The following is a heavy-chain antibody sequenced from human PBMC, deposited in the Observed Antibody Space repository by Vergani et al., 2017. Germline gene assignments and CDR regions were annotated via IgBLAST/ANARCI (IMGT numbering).Heavy chain of an antibody. CDR1: GYSFTNYW. J-gene: IGHJ4*02. CDR3: ARLYGRDSSGSKYFDY. CDR2: IHPADSDT. D-gene: IGHD3-22*01. V-gene: IGHV5-51*01. Sequence: EVQLVQSGAEVKKPGESLKISCQISGYSFTNYWLGWVRQMPGKGLEGMGIIHPADSDTRYSPSFQGQVTISVDKSISTAYLQRSSLRASDSAMYYCARLYGRDSSGSKYFDYWGQGTLVTVSS.